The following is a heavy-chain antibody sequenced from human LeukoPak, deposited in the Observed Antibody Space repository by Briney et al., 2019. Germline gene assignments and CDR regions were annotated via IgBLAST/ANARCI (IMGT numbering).Heavy chain of an antibody. J-gene: IGHJ4*02. D-gene: IGHD6-13*01. CDR2: IYHSGST. Sequence: SETLSLTCAVSGGSISSSNWWSWVRQPPGKGLEWIGEIYHSGSTNYNPSLKSRVTISVDTSKNQFSLKLSSVTAADTAVYYCARERVAADLFDYWGQGTLVTVSS. CDR3: ARERVAADLFDY. V-gene: IGHV4-4*02. CDR1: GGSISSSNW.